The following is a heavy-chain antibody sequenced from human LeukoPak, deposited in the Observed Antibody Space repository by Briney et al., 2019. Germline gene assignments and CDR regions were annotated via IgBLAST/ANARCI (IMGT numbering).Heavy chain of an antibody. Sequence: SSETLSLTCTVTGCSISSYYWSWIRQPAVRGLEWIGRIYTSGSTNYNPSLKSRVIMSVDTSKNQFSLKLSSVTAADTAVYYCAREVEAGNGWFDPWGQGTLVTVYS. V-gene: IGHV4-4*07. CDR3: AREVEAGNGWFDP. CDR1: GCSISSYY. D-gene: IGHD6-19*01. J-gene: IGHJ5*02. CDR2: IYTSGST.